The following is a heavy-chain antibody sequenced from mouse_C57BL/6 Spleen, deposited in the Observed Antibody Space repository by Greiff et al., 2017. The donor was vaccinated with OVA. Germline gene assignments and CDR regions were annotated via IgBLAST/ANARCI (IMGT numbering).Heavy chain of an antibody. J-gene: IGHJ3*01. V-gene: IGHV1-69*01. CDR3: ARRDDGSFAY. CDR1: GYTFTSYW. Sequence: QVQLQHPGAELVLPGASVKLSCKASGYTFTSYWMHWVKQRPGQGLEWIGEIDPSDSYTNYNQKFKGKATLTVDKSSSRAYMQLSSLTSEDSAVYYCARRDDGSFAYWGQGTLVTVSA. CDR2: IDPSDSYT.